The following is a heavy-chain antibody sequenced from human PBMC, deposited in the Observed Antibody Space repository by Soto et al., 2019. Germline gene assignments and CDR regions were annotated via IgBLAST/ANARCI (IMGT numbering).Heavy chain of an antibody. D-gene: IGHD5-12*01. CDR2: ISTYSGDT. J-gene: IGHJ5*02. V-gene: IGHV1-18*01. CDR1: GYTFFTYD. CDR3: ARHRGPTTSEKWFDP. Sequence: QVHLVQSGVEVKTPGASVTVSCQASGYTFFTYDISWVRQAPGQGLEWTGWISTYSGDTKHAQKFQGRVTIATDTSTTSAYLDLKSVTSDVTAVYYLARHRGPTTSEKWFDPWGQGTLVNASS.